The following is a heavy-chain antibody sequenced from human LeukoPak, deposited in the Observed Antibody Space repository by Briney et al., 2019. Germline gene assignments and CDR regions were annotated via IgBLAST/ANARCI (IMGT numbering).Heavy chain of an antibody. CDR3: AKEFHYDILTGSIPSFDY. CDR1: GFTFSSYA. CDR2: ISGSGGST. V-gene: IGHV3-23*01. Sequence: GGSLRLSCAASGFTFSSYAMSWVRQAPGKGLEWVSAISGSGGSTYYADSVKGRFTISRDNSKNTLYLQMNSLRAEDTAVYYCAKEFHYDILTGSIPSFDYWGQGTLVTVSS. J-gene: IGHJ4*02. D-gene: IGHD3-9*01.